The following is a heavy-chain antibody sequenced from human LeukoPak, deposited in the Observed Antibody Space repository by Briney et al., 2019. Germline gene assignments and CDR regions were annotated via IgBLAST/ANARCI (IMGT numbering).Heavy chain of an antibody. D-gene: IGHD6-19*01. CDR1: GFTVSSNY. J-gene: IGHJ4*02. CDR3: AREWGSSGWLDY. CDR2: IYSGGST. Sequence: GGSLRLSCAASGFTVSSNYMSWVRQAPGQGLEWVSVIYSGGSTYYADSVKGRFTISRDNSKNTLYLQMNSLRAEDTAVYYCAREWGSSGWLDYWGQGTLVTVSS. V-gene: IGHV3-66*01.